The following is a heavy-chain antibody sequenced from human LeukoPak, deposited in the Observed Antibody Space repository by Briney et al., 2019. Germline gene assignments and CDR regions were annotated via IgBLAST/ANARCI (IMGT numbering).Heavy chain of an antibody. CDR1: GFTFSSYA. D-gene: IGHD3-22*01. CDR2: ISGSGGST. V-gene: IGHV3-23*01. CDR3: AKDLPPNYYYGSSGYQTFDY. J-gene: IGHJ4*02. Sequence: GGSLRLSCAASGFTFSSYAMSWVRQAPGKGLEWVSAISGSGGSTYYADSVKGRFTISRDNSKNTLCLQMNSLRAEDTAVYYCAKDLPPNYYYGSSGYQTFDYWGQGTLVTVSS.